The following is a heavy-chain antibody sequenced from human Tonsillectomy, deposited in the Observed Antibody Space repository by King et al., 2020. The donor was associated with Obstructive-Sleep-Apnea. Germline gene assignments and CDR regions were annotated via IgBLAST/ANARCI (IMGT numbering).Heavy chain of an antibody. D-gene: IGHD4-17*01. V-gene: IGHV3-43*01. J-gene: IGHJ6*02. Sequence: VQLVESGGVVVQPGGALRLSCAASGFTFDDYTMHSVRQAPGKGLEWVSLICWDGGSTYYADSVKGRFTISRDNSKNSLYLQMNSLRTEDTALYYCAKSTVPHYYFYGMDVWGQGTTVTVSS. CDR1: GFTFDDYT. CDR2: ICWDGGST. CDR3: AKSTVPHYYFYGMDV.